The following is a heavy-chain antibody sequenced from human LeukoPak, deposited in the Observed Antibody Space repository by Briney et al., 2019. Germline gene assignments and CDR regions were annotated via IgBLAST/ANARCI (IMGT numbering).Heavy chain of an antibody. CDR3: PKDPRWLQFYFGVYYFDY. J-gene: IGHJ4*02. Sequence: GGSLRLSCAASGFTFSSYGMHWVRQAPGKGLEWVAFIRYDGSNKYYADSVKGRFTISRDNSKNTLYLQMNSLRAEDTAVYYCPKDPRWLQFYFGVYYFDYWGQGTLVTVSS. V-gene: IGHV3-30*02. D-gene: IGHD5-24*01. CDR1: GFTFSSYG. CDR2: IRYDGSNK.